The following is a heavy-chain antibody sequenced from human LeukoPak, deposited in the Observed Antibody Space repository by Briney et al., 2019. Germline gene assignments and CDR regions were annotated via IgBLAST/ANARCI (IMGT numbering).Heavy chain of an antibody. J-gene: IGHJ5*02. V-gene: IGHV4-34*01. D-gene: IGHD2-2*03. CDR2: INHSGST. CDR1: GGSFSGYY. CDR3: ARLDIVVVPAARNWFDP. Sequence: SETLSLTCAVYGGSFSGYYWSWLRQPPGKGREWLGEINHSGSTNYNPSLKSRVTISVDTSKNQFSLKLSSVPAADTAVYYCARLDIVVVPAARNWFDPWGQGTLVTVSS.